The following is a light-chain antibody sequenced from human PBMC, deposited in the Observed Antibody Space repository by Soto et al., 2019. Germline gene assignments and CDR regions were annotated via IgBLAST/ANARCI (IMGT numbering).Light chain of an antibody. CDR3: SSYTSSKTYV. Sequence: QSALAQPASVSGSPGQSITISCTGTSSDVGGYDFVSWYQQHPGKAPKLMISDVSTRPSGGSNRFSGSKSGNTASLTISGLQAEDEADYYCSSYTSSKTYVFGPGTKVTVL. CDR1: SSDVGGYDF. J-gene: IGLJ1*01. V-gene: IGLV2-14*01. CDR2: DVS.